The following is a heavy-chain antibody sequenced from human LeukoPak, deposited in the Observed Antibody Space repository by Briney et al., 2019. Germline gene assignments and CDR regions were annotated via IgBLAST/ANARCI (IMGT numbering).Heavy chain of an antibody. CDR3: ANNYEAAAYYFDY. CDR1: GITFSSYA. Sequence: GGSLRLSCAASGITFSSYAMSWVRQAPGKGLEWVSTIVGRGGITYYADSVKGRFTISRDNSKNTLYLQMNSLRAEDTAVYYCANNYEAAAYYFDYWGQGTLVTVSS. D-gene: IGHD6-13*01. CDR2: IVGRGGIT. J-gene: IGHJ4*02. V-gene: IGHV3-23*01.